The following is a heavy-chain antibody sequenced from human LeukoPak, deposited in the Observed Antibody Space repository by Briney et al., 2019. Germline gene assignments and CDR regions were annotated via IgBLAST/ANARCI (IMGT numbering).Heavy chain of an antibody. CDR3: ARVMITFGGVIVDAFDI. CDR2: IYYSGST. V-gene: IGHV4-59*01. CDR1: GGSISSYY. D-gene: IGHD3-16*02. J-gene: IGHJ3*02. Sequence: PSETLSLTRTVSGGSISSYYWSWIRQPPGKGLEWSGYIYYSGSTNYNPSLKSRVTISVDTSKNQFSLKLSSVTAADTAVYYCARVMITFGGVIVDAFDIWGQGTMVTVSS.